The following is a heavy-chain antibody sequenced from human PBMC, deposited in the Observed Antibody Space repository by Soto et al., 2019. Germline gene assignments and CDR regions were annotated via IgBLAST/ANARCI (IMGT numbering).Heavy chain of an antibody. CDR1: GYTFTVYY. Sequence: ASVKVSCKASGYTFTVYYMHWVRQAPVQGLEWMGCINPNSGGTNYAQKFQGRVTMTRDTSTSTVYMELSSLRSEDTAVYHCASPVTTAAFDIWGQGTMVTVSS. D-gene: IGHD4-17*01. J-gene: IGHJ3*02. V-gene: IGHV1-2*02. CDR3: ASPVTTAAFDI. CDR2: INPNSGGT.